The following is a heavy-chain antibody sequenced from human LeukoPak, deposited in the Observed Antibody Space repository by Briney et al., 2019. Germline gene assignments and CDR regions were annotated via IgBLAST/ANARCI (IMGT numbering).Heavy chain of an antibody. CDR1: GGSISSGGYS. D-gene: IGHD3-22*01. CDR3: ARGPMIVVLGAFDI. Sequence: PSQTLSLTCAVSGGSISSGGYSWSWIRQPPGTGLEWIGYIYHSGSTYYNPSLKSRVTISVDRSKNQFSLKLSSVTAADTAVYYCARGPMIVVLGAFDIWGQGTMVTVSS. J-gene: IGHJ3*02. CDR2: IYHSGST. V-gene: IGHV4-30-2*01.